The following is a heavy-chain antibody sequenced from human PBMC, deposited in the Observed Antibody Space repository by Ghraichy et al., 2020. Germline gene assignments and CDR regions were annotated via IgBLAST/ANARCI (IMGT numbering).Heavy chain of an antibody. CDR2: MYYSGST. Sequence: ETLSLTCTVSGGSISSSSYYWGWIRQPPGKGLEWIGSMYYSGSTYYNPSLKSRVTIFVDTSKNQFSLKLSSVTAADTAVYYCARQLLVATPMHLDYWGQGSLVTVSS. J-gene: IGHJ4*02. CDR1: GGSISSSSYY. V-gene: IGHV4-39*01. D-gene: IGHD5-12*01. CDR3: ARQLLVATPMHLDY.